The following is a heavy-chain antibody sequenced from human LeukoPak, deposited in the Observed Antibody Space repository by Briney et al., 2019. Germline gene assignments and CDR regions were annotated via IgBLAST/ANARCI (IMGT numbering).Heavy chain of an antibody. V-gene: IGHV4-39*07. CDR3: ARRGYYDILTGYYDAFDI. J-gene: IGHJ3*02. CDR1: GGSISSSSYY. Sequence: SGTLSLTCTVSGGSISSSSYYWGWIRQPPGKGLEWIGSIYYSGSTYYNPSLKSRVTISVDTSKNQFSLKLSSVTAADTAVYYCARRGYYDILTGYYDAFDIWGQGTMVTVSS. CDR2: IYYSGST. D-gene: IGHD3-9*01.